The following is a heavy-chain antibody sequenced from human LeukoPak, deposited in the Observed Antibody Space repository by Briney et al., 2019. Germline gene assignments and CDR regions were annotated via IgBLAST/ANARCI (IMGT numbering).Heavy chain of an antibody. V-gene: IGHV4-4*07. D-gene: IGHD6-13*01. Sequence: SETLSLTCTVSGRSISSYYWSWIRQPAGKGLEGIGRIYTSGSTNYNPSLKSRVTMSVDTSNNQFSLKRSSVTAADTAVYYCARVSAAAVIDIWGQGAMVTVSS. CDR1: GRSISSYY. J-gene: IGHJ3*02. CDR3: ARVSAAAVIDI. CDR2: IYTSGST.